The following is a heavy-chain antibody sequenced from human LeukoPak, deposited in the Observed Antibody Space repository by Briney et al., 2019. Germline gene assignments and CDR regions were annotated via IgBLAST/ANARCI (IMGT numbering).Heavy chain of an antibody. CDR1: GFTFSYYY. V-gene: IGHV3-11*01. CDR3: ARGHYEMDV. CDR2: ITIGVGAG. J-gene: IGHJ6*02. Sequence: GALSLSFAASGFTFSYYYMTWSRQTPEKGLEWISHITIGVGAGYYADSVKGRFAISRDDAKNSLYLQMNSLTVEDTAVYYCARGHYEMDVWGQGTTVTVSS.